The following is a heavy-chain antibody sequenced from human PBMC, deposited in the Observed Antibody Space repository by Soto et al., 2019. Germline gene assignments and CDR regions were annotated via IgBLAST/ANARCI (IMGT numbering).Heavy chain of an antibody. V-gene: IGHV5-51*01. J-gene: IGHJ5*02. D-gene: IGHD3-22*01. Sequence: GESLKISCRTSGYKFTSSWIAWVRQKPGKGLEWMGIIFPSDSDTRYSPSFQGQDTISADRSTSTVFLQWASLKASDTAVYFCARKDKSGYFNWFDPWGQGTLVTVSS. CDR3: ARKDKSGYFNWFDP. CDR1: GYKFTSSW. CDR2: IFPSDSDT.